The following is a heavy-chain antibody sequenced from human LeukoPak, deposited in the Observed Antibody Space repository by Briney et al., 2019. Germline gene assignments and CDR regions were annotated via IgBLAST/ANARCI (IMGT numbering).Heavy chain of an antibody. Sequence: GESLKISCRCSGYSFPTYWLGWVRPMPGKGLEWMGLIYPGDSDTRYSPSFQGQVTMSADKSINTAYLQWSSLKASDTARYCCARRQGCSSTSCPPDSWGQGTLVTVSS. CDR2: IYPGDSDT. D-gene: IGHD2-2*01. J-gene: IGHJ4*02. V-gene: IGHV5-51*01. CDR3: ARRQGCSSTSCPPDS. CDR1: GYSFPTYW.